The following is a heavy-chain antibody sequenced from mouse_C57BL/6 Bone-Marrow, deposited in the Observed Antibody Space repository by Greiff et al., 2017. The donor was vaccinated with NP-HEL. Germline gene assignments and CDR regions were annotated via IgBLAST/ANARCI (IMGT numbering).Heavy chain of an antibody. V-gene: IGHV2-9*01. Sequence: VKLQESGPGLVAPSQSLSITCTVSGFSLTSYGVDWVRQPPGKGLEWLGVIWGGGSTNYNSALMSSLSISKDNSKNQVFIKMNSLQTDDTSMYFCAIYGSSEAWFAYWGQGTLVTVSA. CDR1: GFSLTSYG. D-gene: IGHD1-1*01. J-gene: IGHJ3*01. CDR2: IWGGGST. CDR3: AIYGSSEAWFAY.